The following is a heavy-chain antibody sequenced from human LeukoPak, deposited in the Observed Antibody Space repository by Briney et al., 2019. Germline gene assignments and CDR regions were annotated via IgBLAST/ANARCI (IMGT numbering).Heavy chain of an antibody. V-gene: IGHV3-15*01. CDR1: GFTFSNAW. CDR3: TTDHRWFGDYYFDY. J-gene: IGHJ4*02. CDR2: IKSKTDGGTT. Sequence: GSLRISCAASGFTFSNAWVRWVRQASGKGLEWVGRIKSKTDGGTTDFAAPVKGRFTISRDDSKNTLYLQMNSLKTEDTAVYYCTTDHRWFGDYYFDYWGQGTLVTVSS. D-gene: IGHD3-10*01.